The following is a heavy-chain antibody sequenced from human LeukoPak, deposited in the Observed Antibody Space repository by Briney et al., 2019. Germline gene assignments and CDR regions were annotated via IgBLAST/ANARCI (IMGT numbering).Heavy chain of an antibody. CDR1: GYTLTELS. D-gene: IGHD3-22*01. J-gene: IGHJ6*03. CDR2: FDPEDGET. CDR3: SVVVMNYYYYMDV. V-gene: IGHV1-24*01. Sequence: ASMKVSCKVSGYTLTELSMHWVRQAPGKGLEWMGGFDPEDGETIYAQKFQGRVTMTEDTSTDTAYMELSSLRSEDTAVYYCSVVVMNYYYYMDVWGKGTTVTVSS.